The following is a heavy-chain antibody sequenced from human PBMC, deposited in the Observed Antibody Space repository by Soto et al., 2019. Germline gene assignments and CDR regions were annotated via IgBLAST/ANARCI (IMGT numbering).Heavy chain of an antibody. CDR1: EFTLSSYA. CDR3: ANLLGALMTT. CDR2: ISGSGGST. D-gene: IGHD3-16*01. J-gene: IGHJ4*02. V-gene: IGHV3-23*01. Sequence: YLRLSCATSEFTLSSYAMSWVRQAPGKGLEWVSAISGSGGSTYYADSVKGRFTISRDNSKNTLYLQMNSLRAEDTAVYYCANLLGALMTTWGQGTLVTVSS.